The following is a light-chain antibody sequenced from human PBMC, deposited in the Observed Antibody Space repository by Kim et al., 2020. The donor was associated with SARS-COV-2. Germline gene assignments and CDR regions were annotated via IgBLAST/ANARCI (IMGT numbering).Light chain of an antibody. Sequence: ASLGDRVTITCRASQDIRNDLGWYQQNPGRAPKRLIYGASSLQSGGPSRFSGSGSGTEFTLTFSSVQPEDFATYFCLQHSTYPVTFCQVTRLEIK. CDR2: GAS. CDR1: QDIRND. V-gene: IGKV1-17*01. J-gene: IGKJ5*01. CDR3: LQHSTYPVT.